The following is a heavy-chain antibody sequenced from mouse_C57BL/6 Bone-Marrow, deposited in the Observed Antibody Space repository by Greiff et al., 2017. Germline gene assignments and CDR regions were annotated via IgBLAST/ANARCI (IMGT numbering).Heavy chain of an antibody. CDR3: ARDHYYGSSYWYFDV. Sequence: VKLMESGPELVKPGASVKISCKASGYAFSSSWMNWVKQRPGTGLEWIGRIYPGDGDTNYNGKFKGKATLTADKSSSTAYMQLSSLTSEDSAVYFCARDHYYGSSYWYFDVWGTGTTVTVSS. CDR2: IYPGDGDT. CDR1: GYAFSSSW. J-gene: IGHJ1*03. D-gene: IGHD1-1*01. V-gene: IGHV1-82*01.